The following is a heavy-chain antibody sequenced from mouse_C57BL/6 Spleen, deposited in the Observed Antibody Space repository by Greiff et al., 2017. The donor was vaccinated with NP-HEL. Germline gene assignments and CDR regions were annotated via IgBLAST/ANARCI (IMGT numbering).Heavy chain of an antibody. D-gene: IGHD2-4*01. J-gene: IGHJ2*01. CDR3: ARRENDYDEWDY. V-gene: IGHV1-18*01. CDR1: GYTFTDYN. Sequence: EVQLQQSGPELVKPGASVKIPCKASGYTFTDYNMDWVKQSHGKSLEWIGDINPNNGGTIYNQKFKGKATLTVDKSSSTAYMELRSLTSEDTAVYYCARRENDYDEWDYWGQGTTLTVSS. CDR2: INPNNGGT.